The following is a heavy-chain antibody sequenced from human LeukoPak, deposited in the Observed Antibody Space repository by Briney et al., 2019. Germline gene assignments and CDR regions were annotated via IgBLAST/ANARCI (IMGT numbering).Heavy chain of an antibody. Sequence: PGGSLRLSYAASVFTFRSYSMNWVRQAPGKGLEWVSSISSSRSYIYYADSVKGRFTISRDNSKKTLYLQMNRLRAEDTAVYYCAKEVEGSGWTLGFDYWGQGTLVTVSS. CDR3: AKEVEGSGWTLGFDY. CDR2: ISSSRSYI. V-gene: IGHV3-21*04. J-gene: IGHJ4*02. D-gene: IGHD6-19*01. CDR1: VFTFRSYS.